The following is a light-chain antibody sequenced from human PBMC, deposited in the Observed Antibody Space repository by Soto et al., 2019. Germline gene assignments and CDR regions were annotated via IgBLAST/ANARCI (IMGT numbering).Light chain of an antibody. Sequence: QSVLTQPPSVSGAPGQRVTISCTGSSSNIGAYYDVHWYQQFPGTAPKLLIYGNTNRPSGVPDRFSGSRSGTSASLAITGLQAEDEADYYCQSYDSSLSGVVFGGGTKLTVL. CDR1: SSNIGAYYD. CDR3: QSYDSSLSGVV. V-gene: IGLV1-40*01. J-gene: IGLJ2*01. CDR2: GNT.